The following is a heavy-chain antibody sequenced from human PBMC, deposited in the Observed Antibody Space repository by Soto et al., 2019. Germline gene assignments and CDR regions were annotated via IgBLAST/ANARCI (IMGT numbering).Heavy chain of an antibody. D-gene: IGHD3-16*02. CDR3: ARRTSYDYVWGSYLDHDAFDI. CDR2: IYYSGST. Sequence: SETLSLTCTVSGGSISGYYWSWIRQPPGKGLEWIGYIYYSGSTNYNPSLKSRVTISVDTSKNQFSLKLSSVTAADTAVYYCARRTSYDYVWGSYLDHDAFDIWGQGTMVTVSS. V-gene: IGHV4-59*01. J-gene: IGHJ3*02. CDR1: GGSISGYY.